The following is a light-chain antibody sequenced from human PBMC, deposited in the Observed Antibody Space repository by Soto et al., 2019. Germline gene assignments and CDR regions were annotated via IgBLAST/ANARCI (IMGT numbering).Light chain of an antibody. J-gene: IGKJ2*01. Sequence: EIVLTQSPGTLSLSPGERATLSCRASQSVSSSYLAWYQQKHGQAPRLLIYGASSRATGIPDRFSGSGSGTDCTLTISRLEPEDCAVYYCQLYGSSPYTFGQGTKREIK. CDR3: QLYGSSPYT. CDR2: GAS. CDR1: QSVSSSY. V-gene: IGKV3-20*01.